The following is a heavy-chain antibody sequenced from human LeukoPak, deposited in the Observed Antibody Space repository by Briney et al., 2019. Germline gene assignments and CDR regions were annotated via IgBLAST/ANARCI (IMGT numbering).Heavy chain of an antibody. CDR1: GYTFISYG. CDR3: ARGRLQSGAYYFDY. D-gene: IGHD4-11*01. Sequence: ASVKVSCKASGYTFISYGINWVRQAPGQGLEWMGWISACKGNTNYEQKLQGRVTMTTDTSTSTAYMELRSLRSDDTAVYYCARGRLQSGAYYFDYWGQGTLVTVSS. CDR2: ISACKGNT. J-gene: IGHJ4*02. V-gene: IGHV1-18*01.